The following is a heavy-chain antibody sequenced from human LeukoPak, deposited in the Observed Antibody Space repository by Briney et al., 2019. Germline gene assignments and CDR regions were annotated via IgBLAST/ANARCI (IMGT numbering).Heavy chain of an antibody. CDR3: TREADIVVVPAAMTAFDI. V-gene: IGHV3-49*03. J-gene: IGHJ3*02. CDR2: IRSKAYGGTT. D-gene: IGHD2-2*01. CDR1: GFTFGDYA. Sequence: GGSLRLSCTASGFTFGDYAMSWFRQAPGKGLEWVGFIRSKAYGGTTEYAASVKGRFTISRDDSKSIAYLQMNSLKTEDTAVYYCTREADIVVVPAAMTAFDIWGQGTMVTVSS.